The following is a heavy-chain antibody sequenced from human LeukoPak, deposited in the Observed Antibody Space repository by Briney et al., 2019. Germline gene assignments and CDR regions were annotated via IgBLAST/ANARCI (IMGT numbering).Heavy chain of an antibody. J-gene: IGHJ4*02. V-gene: IGHV4-61*02. CDR1: GGSISSGSYY. D-gene: IGHD6-13*01. Sequence: PSQTLSLTCTVSGGSISSGSYYWSWIRQPAGKGLEWIGRMYTSGSTNYNPSLKSRVTISVDTSKNLFSLKVTSVTAADTAVYYCARASKQLLLNVWGQGTLVTVSS. CDR3: ARASKQLLLNV. CDR2: MYTSGST.